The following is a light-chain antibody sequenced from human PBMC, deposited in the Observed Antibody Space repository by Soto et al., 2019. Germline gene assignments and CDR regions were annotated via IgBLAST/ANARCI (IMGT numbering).Light chain of an antibody. CDR3: ATWDDDLNAAV. CDR2: G. V-gene: IGLV1-40*01. CDR1: SSNIGAGYP. Sequence: QSVLTQPPSVSGAPGQRVTISCTGSSSNIGAGYPVHWYQQLPGTAPKLLVAGNRPSGVPDRFSVSTSGTSASLAISGLQSDDEADYYCATWDDDLNAAVFGGGTQLTVL. J-gene: IGLJ7*01.